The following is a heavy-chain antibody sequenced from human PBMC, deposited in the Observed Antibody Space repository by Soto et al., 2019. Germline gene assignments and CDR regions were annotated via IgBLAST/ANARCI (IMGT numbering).Heavy chain of an antibody. D-gene: IGHD3-16*01. Sequence: GSLRLSCAASGFTFDDYTMHWVRQAPGKGLEWVSLISWDGGSTYYADSVKGRFTISRDNSKNSLYLQMNSLRTEDTALYYCAKDGGVESYYYYGMDVWGQGTTVTVSS. CDR3: AKDGGVESYYYYGMDV. V-gene: IGHV3-43*01. CDR1: GFTFDDYT. CDR2: ISWDGGST. J-gene: IGHJ6*02.